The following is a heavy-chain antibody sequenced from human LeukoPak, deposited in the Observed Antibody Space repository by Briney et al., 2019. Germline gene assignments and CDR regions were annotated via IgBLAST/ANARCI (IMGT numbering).Heavy chain of an antibody. Sequence: GGSLRLSCVASGFTFSSYGMNWVRQAPGKGLEWISIISGSGGSTYYADSVKGRFTISRDNAKNSLYLQMNSLRAEDTAVYYCARAAYSIGYWGQGTLVTVSS. CDR2: ISGSGGST. CDR1: GFTFSSYG. V-gene: IGHV3-23*01. D-gene: IGHD2-15*01. CDR3: ARAAYSIGY. J-gene: IGHJ4*02.